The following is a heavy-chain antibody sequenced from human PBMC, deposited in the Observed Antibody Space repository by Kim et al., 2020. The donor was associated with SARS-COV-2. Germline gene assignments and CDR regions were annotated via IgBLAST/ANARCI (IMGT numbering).Heavy chain of an antibody. CDR3: TTDQTDLRYFDWTHPETNYYYYGMDV. V-gene: IGHV3-15*01. CDR1: GFTFSNAW. CDR2: IKSKTDGGTT. Sequence: GGSLRLSCAASGFTFSNAWMSWVRQAPGKGLEWVGRIKSKTDGGTTDYAAPVKGRFTISRDDSKNTLYLQMNSLKTEDTAVYYCTTDQTDLRYFDWTHPETNYYYYGMDVWGQGTTVTVSS. D-gene: IGHD3-9*01. J-gene: IGHJ6*02.